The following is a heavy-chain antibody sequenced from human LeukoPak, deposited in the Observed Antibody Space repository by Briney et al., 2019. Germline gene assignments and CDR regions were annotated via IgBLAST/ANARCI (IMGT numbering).Heavy chain of an antibody. CDR2: IYYSGST. V-gene: IGHV4-39*07. J-gene: IGHJ4*02. CDR1: GGSISSSSYY. Sequence: SETLSLTCTVSGGSISSSSYYWGWIRQPPGKGLEWIGSIYYSGSTYYNPSLKSRVTISVDTSKNQFSLKLSSVTAADTAVYYCARDVQQLFDYWGQGTLATVSS. D-gene: IGHD6-13*01. CDR3: ARDVQQLFDY.